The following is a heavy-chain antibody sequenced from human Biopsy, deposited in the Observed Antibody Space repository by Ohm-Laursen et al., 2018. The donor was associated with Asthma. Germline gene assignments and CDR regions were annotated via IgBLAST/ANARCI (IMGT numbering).Heavy chain of an antibody. CDR3: VRDMGAGPNQPPSPSEVYHLYGMDV. Sequence: SLRLSCAASGVSRDDYATYRVRQGPGKGLVWVAGISWNSGSSAYADSVKGRFTISRDNAKNSLYLQMPSLGPADTAMYYCVRDMGAGPNQPPSPSEVYHLYGMDVWGQGTTVTVSS. CDR1: GVSRDDYA. CDR2: ISWNSGSS. D-gene: IGHD3-16*01. V-gene: IGHV3-9*01. J-gene: IGHJ6*02.